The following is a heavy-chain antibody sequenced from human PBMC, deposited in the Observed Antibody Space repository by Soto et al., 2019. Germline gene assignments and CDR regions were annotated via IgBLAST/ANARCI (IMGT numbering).Heavy chain of an antibody. J-gene: IGHJ6*03. CDR1: GGPITHYY. V-gene: IGHV4-59*01. CDR2: IYYSGST. CDR3: ARTGYCSGGGCSNYYYYYMDV. Sequence: SETLSLTCTVSGGPITHYYWSWIRQPPGKGLEWIGYIYYSGSTNYNPSLKSRVTISVDTSKNQLSLKLNSVTAADTAVYYCARTGYCSGGGCSNYYYYYMDVWGKGTTVTVSS. D-gene: IGHD2-15*01.